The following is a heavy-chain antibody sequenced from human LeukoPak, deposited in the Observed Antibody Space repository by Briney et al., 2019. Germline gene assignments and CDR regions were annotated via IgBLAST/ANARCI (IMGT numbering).Heavy chain of an antibody. CDR1: GFTVSSNY. CDR2: IYSGGST. D-gene: IGHD1/OR15-1a*01. V-gene: IGHV3-66*02. Sequence: GGSLRLSCAASGFTVSSNYMSWVRQAPGKGLEWVSVIYSGGSTYYADSVKGRFTISRDNYKNTLYLQMNSLRAEDTAVYYCARGSITGTYFDYWGQGTLVTVSS. CDR3: ARGSITGTYFDY. J-gene: IGHJ4*02.